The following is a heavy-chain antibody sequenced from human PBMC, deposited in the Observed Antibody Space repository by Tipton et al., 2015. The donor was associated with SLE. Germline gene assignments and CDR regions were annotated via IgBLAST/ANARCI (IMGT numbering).Heavy chain of an antibody. CDR2: INPNSGGT. D-gene: IGHD6-6*01. Sequence: QLVQSGAEVKKPGASVKVSCKASGYTFTGYYMHWVRQAPGQGLEWMGRINPNSGGTNYAQKFQGRVTMTRDTSISTAYMELSRLRSDDTAVYYCAREPLYSSSPPFYYGCQGTLATVSS. CDR3: AREPLYSSSPPFYY. V-gene: IGHV1-2*06. CDR1: GYTFTGYY. J-gene: IGHJ4*02.